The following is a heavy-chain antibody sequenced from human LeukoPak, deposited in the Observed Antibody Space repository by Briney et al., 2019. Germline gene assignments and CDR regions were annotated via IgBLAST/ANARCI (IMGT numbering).Heavy chain of an antibody. CDR2: ISSSGIST. CDR1: GFTFSSYA. J-gene: IGHJ4*02. D-gene: IGHD6-19*01. Sequence: GGSLRLSCAASGFTFSSYAMSWVRQAPGKGLEWVSRISSSGISTFYADSVKGRFTISRDNSKNTLYLQMNSLRAEDTAVYYCAKSPYSSGWQWGDYWGRGTLVTVSS. CDR3: AKSPYSSGWQWGDY. V-gene: IGHV3-23*01.